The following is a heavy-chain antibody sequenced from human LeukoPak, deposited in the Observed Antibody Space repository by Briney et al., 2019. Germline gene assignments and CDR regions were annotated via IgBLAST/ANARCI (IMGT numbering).Heavy chain of an antibody. CDR1: GYTFTSYY. V-gene: IGHV1-18*04. J-gene: IGHJ5*02. CDR2: ISAYNGNT. Sequence: ASVKVSCKASGYTFTSYYMHWVRQAPGQGLEWMGWISAYNGNTNYAQKLQGRVTMTTDTSTSTAYMELRSLRSDDTAVYYCARVRPMESGYYTSWFDPWGQGTLVTVSS. CDR3: ARVRPMESGYYTSWFDP. D-gene: IGHD3-3*01.